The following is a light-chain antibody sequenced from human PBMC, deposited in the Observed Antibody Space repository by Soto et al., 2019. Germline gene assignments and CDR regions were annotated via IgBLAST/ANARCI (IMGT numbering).Light chain of an antibody. J-gene: IGLJ1*01. Sequence: QSALTQPPSVSGAPGQRVTISCTGSSSNIGAGYDVHWYQRLPGTAPKVLIYNNNNRPSGVPDRFSGPKSGTSASLAITGLQAEDEADYYCQSYDSSLSGSYVFGTGTKLTVL. CDR3: QSYDSSLSGSYV. CDR1: SSNIGAGYD. V-gene: IGLV1-40*01. CDR2: NNN.